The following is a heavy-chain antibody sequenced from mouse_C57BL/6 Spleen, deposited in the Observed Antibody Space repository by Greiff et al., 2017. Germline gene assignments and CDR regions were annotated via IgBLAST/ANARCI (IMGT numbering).Heavy chain of an antibody. J-gene: IGHJ2*01. V-gene: IGHV6-3*01. CDR3: TAIDYYGSSYVFDY. Sequence: EVMLVESGGGLVQPGGSMKLSCVASGFTFSNYWMNWVRQSPEKGLEWVAQIRLKSDNYATHYAESVKGRFTISRDDSKSSVYLQMNNLRAEDTGIYYCTAIDYYGSSYVFDYWGQGTTLTVSS. CDR2: IRLKSDNYAT. D-gene: IGHD1-1*01. CDR1: GFTFSNYW.